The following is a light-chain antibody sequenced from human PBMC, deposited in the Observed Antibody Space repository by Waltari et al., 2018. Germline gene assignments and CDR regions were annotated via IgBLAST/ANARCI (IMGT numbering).Light chain of an antibody. J-gene: IGLJ3*02. Sequence: QSALTQPPSASGSPGQSVTISCPGTSSDIGGYNYVSWYQHHPGKAPKLMIYEVTKRPAGVPDRFSASKSGNTASLTVSGLQAEDEADYYCSSFAGSTNWVFGGGTKLTVL. V-gene: IGLV2-8*01. CDR3: SSFAGSTNWV. CDR1: SSDIGGYNY. CDR2: EVT.